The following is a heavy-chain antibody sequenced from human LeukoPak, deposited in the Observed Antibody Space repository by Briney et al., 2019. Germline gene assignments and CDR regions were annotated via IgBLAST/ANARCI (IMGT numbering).Heavy chain of an antibody. J-gene: IGHJ4*02. D-gene: IGHD1-26*01. CDR3: ARDFNVEANFDY. CDR2: ISSGGTTI. Sequence: PGGSLRLSCAVSGFIFSNYGMHWIRQAPGKGLEWVSYISSGGTTIYYADSVKGRFTISRDNGKNSLYLQMNSLRAEDTAVYYCARDFNVEANFDYWGQGTLVTVSS. CDR1: GFIFSNYG. V-gene: IGHV3-48*04.